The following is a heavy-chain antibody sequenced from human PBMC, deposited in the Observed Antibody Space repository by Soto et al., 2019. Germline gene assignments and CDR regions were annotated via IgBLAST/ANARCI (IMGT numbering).Heavy chain of an antibody. CDR3: ARAHRNYYGSGIARLPTVAFDI. CDR1: GGSFSGYY. D-gene: IGHD3-10*01. J-gene: IGHJ3*02. V-gene: IGHV4-34*01. CDR2: INHSGST. Sequence: SETLSLTCAVYGGSFSGYYWSWIRQPPGKGLEWIGEINHSGSTNYNPSLKSRVTISVDTSKNQFSLKLSSVTAADTAVYYCARAHRNYYGSGIARLPTVAFDIWGQGSMVTVSS.